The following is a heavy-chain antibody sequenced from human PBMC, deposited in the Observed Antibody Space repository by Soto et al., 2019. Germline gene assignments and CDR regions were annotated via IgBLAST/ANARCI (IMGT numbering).Heavy chain of an antibody. CDR2: MQPSSGGT. J-gene: IGHJ4*02. Sequence: QVQLVQSGAEVREPGASVKVSCKASGYSFTSLDINWVRQTTGQGLEWMGWMQPSSGGTGYAQKFQGRVTMTRDTSINTAYMELSCLTSDDTAFYYCARGVTAGVDYWGQGTLVTVSS. CDR1: GYSFTSLD. V-gene: IGHV1-8*01. CDR3: ARGVTAGVDY. D-gene: IGHD1-26*01.